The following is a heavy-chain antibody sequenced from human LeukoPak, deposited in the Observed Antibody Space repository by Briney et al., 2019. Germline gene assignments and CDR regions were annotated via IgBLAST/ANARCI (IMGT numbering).Heavy chain of an antibody. V-gene: IGHV1-18*01. J-gene: IGHJ4*02. CDR2: ISAYNGNT. CDR1: GYTFTSYG. D-gene: IGHD5-18*01. Sequence: GASVKVSCKASGYTFTSYGISWMLQAPGQGLEWMGWISAYNGNTNYAQKLQGRVTMTTDTSTSTAYMELRSLRSDDTAVYYCARGRVDTAMFHFDYWGQGTLVTVSS. CDR3: ARGRVDTAMFHFDY.